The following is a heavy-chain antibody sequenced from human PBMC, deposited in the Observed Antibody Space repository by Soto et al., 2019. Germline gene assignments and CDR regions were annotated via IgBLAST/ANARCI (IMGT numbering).Heavy chain of an antibody. CDR1: GYTFTSYG. V-gene: IGHV1-18*01. CDR2: ISAYNGNT. CDR3: AREEYYDFLTGYSYYYYGMDV. J-gene: IGHJ6*02. Sequence: ASVKVSCKASGYTFTSYGISWVRQAPGQGLEWMGWISAYNGNTNYAQKLQGRVTMTTDTSTSTAYMELRSLRSDDTAVYYCAREEYYDFLTGYSYYYYGMDVWAQRTTVTVSS. D-gene: IGHD3-9*01.